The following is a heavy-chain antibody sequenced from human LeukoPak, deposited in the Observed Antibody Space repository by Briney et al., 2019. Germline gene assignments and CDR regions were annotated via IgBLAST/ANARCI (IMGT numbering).Heavy chain of an antibody. J-gene: IGHJ4*02. V-gene: IGHV3-23*01. CDR3: AKGSYYDSSGSFYFDY. D-gene: IGHD3-22*01. CDR1: GFTFSSYA. CDR2: ISGRGDNT. Sequence: PGGSLRLSCAASGFTFSSYAMSWVRQAPGKGLEWVSGISGRGDNTYYADSVKGRFTISRDNSKNTLYVQVNSLGTEDMAAYYCAKGSYYDSSGSFYFDYWGQGTLVTVSS.